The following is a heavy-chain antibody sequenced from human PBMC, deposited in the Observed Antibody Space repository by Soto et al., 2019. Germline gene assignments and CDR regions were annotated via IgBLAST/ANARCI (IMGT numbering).Heavy chain of an antibody. V-gene: IGHV1-18*01. J-gene: IGHJ5*02. D-gene: IGHD3-10*01. CDR1: GYSFNTYF. CDR2: ISAYNGIT. CDR3: ARGAGGGWSDP. Sequence: QIQLVQSGAEVKKPGASVKVSCKASGYSFNTYFITWVRQAPGQGLEWMGWISAYNGITNYARKLQGRVTMTTDTPQNTAYREGRGLRLAAPALYSGARGAGGGWSDPWGQGTLVTVSS.